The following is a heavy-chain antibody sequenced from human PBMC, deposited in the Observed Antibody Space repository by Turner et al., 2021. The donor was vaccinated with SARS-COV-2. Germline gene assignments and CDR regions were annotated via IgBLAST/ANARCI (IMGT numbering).Heavy chain of an antibody. V-gene: IGHV1-69*06. CDR1: GGTFSSYA. CDR2: NIPIFDTT. Sequence: QVQLVQSGAEVKKPGSSVKVSCKASGGTFSSYAISWVRQAPGQGLEWMGGNIPIFDTTNYAQKFQGRVTITADKSTSTAYMELSGLRSEDTAVYYCARDRDYDSSGYWEQSWGQGTLVTVSS. CDR3: ARDRDYDSSGYWEQS. D-gene: IGHD3-22*01. J-gene: IGHJ4*02.